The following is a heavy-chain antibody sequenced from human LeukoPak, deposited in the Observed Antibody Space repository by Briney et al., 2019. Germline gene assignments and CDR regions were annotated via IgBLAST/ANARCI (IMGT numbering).Heavy chain of an antibody. V-gene: IGHV1-69*04. CDR1: GGTFSSYA. D-gene: IGHD5-18*01. CDR3: ARASTAMARRIDAFDI. J-gene: IGHJ3*02. CDR2: IIPILGIA. Sequence: SVKVSCKASGGTFSSYAISCVRQAPGQGLEWMGRIIPILGIANYAQKFQGRVTITADKSTSTAYMELSSLRSEDTAVYYCARASTAMARRIDAFDIWGQGTMVTVSS.